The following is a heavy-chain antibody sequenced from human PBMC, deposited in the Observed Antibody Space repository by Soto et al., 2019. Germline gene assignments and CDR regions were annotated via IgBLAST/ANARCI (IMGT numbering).Heavy chain of an antibody. J-gene: IGHJ4*02. D-gene: IGHD3-10*01. CDR1: GFTFRSYA. CDR2: ISRDGTNK. Sequence: PGGSLRLACAASGFTFRSYAIHWVRQAPGKGLEWVAVISRDGTNKYYVDSVKGRFTISRDNSKDTVYLQMNSLRDEDSAMSYCARSRSGAVADPFDFWGQGTLVTVSS. V-gene: IGHV3-30*04. CDR3: ARSRSGAVADPFDF.